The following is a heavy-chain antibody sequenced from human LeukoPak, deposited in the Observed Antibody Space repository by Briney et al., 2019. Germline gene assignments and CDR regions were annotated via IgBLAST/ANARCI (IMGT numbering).Heavy chain of an antibody. CDR1: GFTFDDYG. V-gene: IGHV3-20*04. CDR3: ARADVVVVATNRDY. D-gene: IGHD2-15*01. CDR2: INWNGGST. J-gene: IGHJ4*02. Sequence: GGSLRPSCAASGFTFDDYGMSWVRQAPGKGLEWVSGINWNGGSTGYADSVKGRFTISRDNAKNSLYLQMNSLRAEDTAVYYCARADVVVVATNRDYWGQGTLVTVSS.